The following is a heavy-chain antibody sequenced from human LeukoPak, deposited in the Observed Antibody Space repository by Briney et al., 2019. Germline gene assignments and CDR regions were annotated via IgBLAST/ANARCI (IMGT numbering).Heavy chain of an antibody. CDR1: GFTFSSSG. CDR2: IGHEGSNK. CDR3: AKDGHWTFDY. Sequence: QTGGSLRLSCAASGFTFSSSGMHWVRQAPGKGLAWVAFIGHEGSNKYYADSVKGRFTISRDDSKNTLYLQMNSLRAEDTAVYYCAKDGHWTFDYWGQGILVTVSS. V-gene: IGHV3-30*02. D-gene: IGHD1-1*01. J-gene: IGHJ4*02.